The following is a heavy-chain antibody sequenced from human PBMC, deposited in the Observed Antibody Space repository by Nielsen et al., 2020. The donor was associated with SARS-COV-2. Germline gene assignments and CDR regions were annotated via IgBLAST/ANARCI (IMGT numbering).Heavy chain of an antibody. CDR1: GFTFSSYA. CDR3: AKGSTVTTGRSYYYYYGMDV. J-gene: IGHJ6*02. Sequence: GESLKISCAASGFTFSSYAMSWVRQAPGKGLEWVSAISGSGGSTYYADSVKGRFTISRDNPKNTLYLQMNSLRAEDTAVYYCAKGSTVTTGRSYYYYYGMDVWGQGTTVTVSS. CDR2: ISGSGGST. V-gene: IGHV3-23*01. D-gene: IGHD4-17*01.